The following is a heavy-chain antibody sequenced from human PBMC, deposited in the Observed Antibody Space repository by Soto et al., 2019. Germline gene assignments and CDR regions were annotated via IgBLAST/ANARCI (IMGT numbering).Heavy chain of an antibody. J-gene: IGHJ4*02. Sequence: QVQLVQSGAEVKKPGASVKVSCKASGYTFTSYDINWVRQATGQGLEWMGWMNPNSGNTGYAQKFQGRVTITRNTSISTAYMELGSLGFEDRSGYYRAREKSGYYDYWGQGTLVTVSS. CDR3: AREKSGYYDY. CDR1: GYTFTSYD. V-gene: IGHV1-8*01. CDR2: MNPNSGNT. D-gene: IGHD3-3*01.